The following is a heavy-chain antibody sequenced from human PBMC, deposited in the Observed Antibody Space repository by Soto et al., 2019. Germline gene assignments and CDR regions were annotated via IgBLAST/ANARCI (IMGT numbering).Heavy chain of an antibody. D-gene: IGHD6-13*01. Sequence: GGSLRLSCAASGFTFSSYAMSWVRQAPGKGLEWVSAISGSGGSTYYADSVKGRFTISRDNSKNTLYLQMNSLRAEDTAVYYCAKDRWVGVAAAGRFDYWGQGTLVTVSS. CDR1: GFTFSSYA. CDR3: AKDRWVGVAAAGRFDY. CDR2: ISGSGGST. J-gene: IGHJ4*02. V-gene: IGHV3-23*01.